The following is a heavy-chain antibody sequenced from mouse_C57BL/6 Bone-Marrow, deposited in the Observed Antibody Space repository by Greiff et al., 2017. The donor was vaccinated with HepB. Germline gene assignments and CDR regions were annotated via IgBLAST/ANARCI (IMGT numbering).Heavy chain of an antibody. CDR2: IYPGSGNT. J-gene: IGHJ1*03. Sequence: VKLQESGAELVRPGASVKLSCKASGYTFTDYYINWVKQRPGQGLEWIARIYPGSGNTYYNEKFKGKATLTAEKSSSTAYMQLSSLTSEDSAVYFCARSGSSYWYFDVWGTGTTVTVSS. D-gene: IGHD1-1*01. CDR1: GYTFTDYY. CDR3: ARSGSSYWYFDV. V-gene: IGHV1-76*01.